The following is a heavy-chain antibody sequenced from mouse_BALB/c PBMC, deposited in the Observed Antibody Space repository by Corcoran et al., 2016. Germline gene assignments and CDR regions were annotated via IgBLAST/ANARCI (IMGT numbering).Heavy chain of an antibody. CDR2: IDPANGNT. J-gene: IGHJ1*01. CDR1: GFNIKDTY. V-gene: IGHV14-3*02. Sequence: VQLPQSGAELVKLGASVKLSCTAPGFNIKDTYMHWVKQRPEQGLEGIGRIDPANGNTKYDPKFQGKATITADTSSNTAYLQLSSLTSEDTAVYYCANWDWYFDVWGAGTTVTVSS. D-gene: IGHD4-1*01. CDR3: ANWDWYFDV.